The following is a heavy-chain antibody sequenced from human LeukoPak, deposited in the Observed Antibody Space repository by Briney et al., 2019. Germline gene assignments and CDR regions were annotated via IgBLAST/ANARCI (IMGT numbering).Heavy chain of an antibody. J-gene: IGHJ3*01. CDR2: ISYSGST. CDR3: AREPYV. Sequence: PSETLSLTCTVSGDSVSSGTYYWSWVRQPPGKGLEWIGFISYSGSTNYNPSLKSRITISVDMSKNQFSLKVRSVTAADTAVYYCAREPYVWGQGTMVTVSS. CDR1: GDSVSSGTYY. V-gene: IGHV4-61*01.